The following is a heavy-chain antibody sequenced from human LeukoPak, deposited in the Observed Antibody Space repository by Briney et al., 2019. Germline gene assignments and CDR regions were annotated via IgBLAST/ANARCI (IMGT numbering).Heavy chain of an antibody. CDR2: ISPTSSYI. D-gene: IGHD3-10*01. Sequence: GGSLRLSCAASGFSFSAYSMNWVRQAPGKGLEWVSSISPTSSYIFYADSLKGRFTISRDNAKNSLYLQMNSLRDEDTAVYYCARDYYGSGSYYNEGFDYWGQGTLVTVSS. CDR3: ARDYYGSGSYYNEGFDY. V-gene: IGHV3-21*01. CDR1: GFSFSAYS. J-gene: IGHJ4*02.